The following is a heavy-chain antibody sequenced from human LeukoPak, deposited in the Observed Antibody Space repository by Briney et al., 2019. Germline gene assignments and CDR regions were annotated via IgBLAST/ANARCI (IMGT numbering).Heavy chain of an antibody. CDR1: GYTFTTHY. CDR3: ARDMSRGLYYDSSYFDF. V-gene: IGHV1-46*01. J-gene: IGHJ4*02. CDR2: INPSGGST. Sequence: ASVKVSCKASGYTFTTHYMHWLRQAPGQGLEWMGIINPSGGSTTYAHKFQGRVPVTRDMSTSTVYMEVSSLRSEDTAVYYCARDMSRGLYYDSSYFDFWGQGTLVTASS. D-gene: IGHD3-22*01.